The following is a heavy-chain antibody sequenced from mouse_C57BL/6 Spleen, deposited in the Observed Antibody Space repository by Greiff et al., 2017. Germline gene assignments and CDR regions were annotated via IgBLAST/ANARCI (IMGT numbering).Heavy chain of an antibody. J-gene: IGHJ3*01. D-gene: IGHD3-2*01. CDR1: GFTFSDYY. V-gene: IGHV5-16*01. CDR2: INYDGSST. Sequence: EVNVVESEGGLVQPGSSMKLSCTASGFTFSDYYMAWVRQVPEKGLEWVANINYDGSSTYYLDSLKSRFIISRDNAKNILYLQMSSLKSEDTATYYCARAQDSRFAYWGQGTLVTVSA. CDR3: ARAQDSRFAY.